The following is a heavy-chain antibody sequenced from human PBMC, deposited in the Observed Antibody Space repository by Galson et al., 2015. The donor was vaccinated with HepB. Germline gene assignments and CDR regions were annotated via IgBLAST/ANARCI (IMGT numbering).Heavy chain of an antibody. Sequence: TLSLTCTVSGGSLKSGLYYWNWVRQPAGKGLEWIGRVYMSGVTIYNGSLRGRVSMSVDTSANQFSLRVHSVTAADTAVYYCARDRTAPGSAGYLYYYMDVWGRGTAVTVSS. V-gene: IGHV4-61*02. CDR3: ARDRTAPGSAGYLYYYMDV. CDR2: VYMSGVT. J-gene: IGHJ6*03. D-gene: IGHD5-18*01. CDR1: GGSLKSGLYY.